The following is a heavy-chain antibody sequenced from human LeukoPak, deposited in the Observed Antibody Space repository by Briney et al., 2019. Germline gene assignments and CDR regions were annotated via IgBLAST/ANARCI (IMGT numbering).Heavy chain of an antibody. CDR1: GGSISSGSYY. Sequence: SQTLSLTCTVSGGSISSGSYYWSWIRQPAGKGLEWIGRIYASGSTNYNPSLKSRVTISVDTSKNQFSLKLSSVTAADTAVYYCARHGSTRLRFLEWLPDRRLFDYWGQGTLVTVSS. J-gene: IGHJ4*02. V-gene: IGHV4-61*02. CDR2: IYASGST. CDR3: ARHGSTRLRFLEWLPDRRLFDY. D-gene: IGHD3-3*01.